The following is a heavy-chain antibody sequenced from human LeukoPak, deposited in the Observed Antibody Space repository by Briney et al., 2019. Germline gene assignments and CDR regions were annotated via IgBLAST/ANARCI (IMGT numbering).Heavy chain of an antibody. CDR3: ARVKRKYQVLKPLHETPSHYFDY. V-gene: IGHV4-39*07. Sequence: SETLSLTCTVSGGSISSSYSWGWIRQPPGKGPEWIGNIYYSGSTYYNSSLKSRVTISVDSSKNQFSLKLSSVTAADTAMYYCARVKRKYQVLKPLHETPSHYFDYWGQGTLVTVSS. CDR1: GGSISSSYS. J-gene: IGHJ4*02. CDR2: IYYSGST. D-gene: IGHD2-2*01.